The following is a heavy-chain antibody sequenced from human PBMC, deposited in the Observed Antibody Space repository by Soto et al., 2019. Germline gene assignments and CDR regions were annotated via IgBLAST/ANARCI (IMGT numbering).Heavy chain of an antibody. J-gene: IGHJ3*01. D-gene: IGHD3-22*01. V-gene: IGHV3-48*01. CDR3: ARDQLYYNDVSGRPLNAFDV. CDR2: ISGSGSTI. Sequence: PGGSLRLSCAASGFTFETYIMNWVRQAPGKGLEWVSYISGSGSTIYNADSVKGRFTISRDNAKNSLYLQMNSLRAEDTAVYYCARDQLYYNDVSGRPLNAFDVWGQGTMVTDSS. CDR1: GFTFETYI.